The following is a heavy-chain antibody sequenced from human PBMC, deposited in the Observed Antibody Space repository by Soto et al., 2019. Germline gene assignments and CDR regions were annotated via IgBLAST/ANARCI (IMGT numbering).Heavy chain of an antibody. V-gene: IGHV1-69*01. D-gene: IGHD1-26*01. CDR1: GGTFSSYA. CDR2: IIPIFGTA. J-gene: IGHJ2*01. Sequence: QVQLVQSGAEVKKPGSSVKVSCKASGGTFSSYAISWVRQAPGQGHEWMGGIIPIFGTANYAQKFQGRVTITADESTSTAYMELSSLRSEDTAVYYCARDTGGSYYYIDTRHWYFDLWGRGTLVTVSS. CDR3: ARDTGGSYYYIDTRHWYFDL.